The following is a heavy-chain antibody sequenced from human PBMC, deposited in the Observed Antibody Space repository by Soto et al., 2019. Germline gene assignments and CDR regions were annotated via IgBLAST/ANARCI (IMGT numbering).Heavy chain of an antibody. J-gene: IGHJ4*02. Sequence: GGSLRLSCAASGFTFSNAWMNWVRQAPGKGLEWVGRIKSKTDGGTTDYAAPVKGRFTISRDDSKNTLYLQMNSLKTEDTAVYYCTTEGYDYVWGSYRYNYFDYWGQGTLVTVSS. D-gene: IGHD3-16*02. CDR2: IKSKTDGGTT. CDR1: GFTFSNAW. V-gene: IGHV3-15*07. CDR3: TTEGYDYVWGSYRYNYFDY.